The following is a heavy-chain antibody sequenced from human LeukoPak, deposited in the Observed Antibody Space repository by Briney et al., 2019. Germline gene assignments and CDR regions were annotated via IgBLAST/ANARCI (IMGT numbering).Heavy chain of an antibody. CDR1: GFSLSTSGVG. Sequence: SGPTLVNPTQTLTLTCTFSGFSLSTSGVGVGWIRQPPGKALEWLALLYWDDDKRYSPSLKSRLAITKDTSTNQVVLTMTNMDPVDTAAYYGAHSGGSGSYSRYGMDVWGQGPTVPVS. CDR2: LYWDDDK. D-gene: IGHD3-10*01. J-gene: IGHJ6*02. V-gene: IGHV2-5*02. CDR3: AHSGGSGSYSRYGMDV.